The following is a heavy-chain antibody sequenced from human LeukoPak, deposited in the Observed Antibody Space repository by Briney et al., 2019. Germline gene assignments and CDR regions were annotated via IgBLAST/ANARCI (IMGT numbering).Heavy chain of an antibody. V-gene: IGHV4-34*01. CDR2: INHSGST. CDR1: GGSFSGYY. J-gene: IGHJ5*02. CDR3: ARGYPTLWRLGLNWFDP. Sequence: SETLSLTCAVYGGSFSGYYWSWIRQPPRQGLEWIGEINHSGSTNYNPSLKSRVTISVDTSKNQFSLKLSSVTAADTAVYYCARGYPTLWRLGLNWFDPWGQGTLVTVSS. D-gene: IGHD6-19*01.